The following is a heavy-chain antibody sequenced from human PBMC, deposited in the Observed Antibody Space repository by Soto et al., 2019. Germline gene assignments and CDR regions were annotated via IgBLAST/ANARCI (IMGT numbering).Heavy chain of an antibody. V-gene: IGHV1-69*13. J-gene: IGHJ6*02. CDR3: ARSSPYIVVRKPTGNQDYYGMDV. Sequence: SVKVSCKASGGTFSNYTISWVRQAPGQGLEWMGGIIPVFGTTDYEQKFQGRVTITADGSTSTAYMKRSSLRSADTAVYYCARSSPYIVVRKPTGNQDYYGMDVWGQGTTVTVSS. D-gene: IGHD2-2*01. CDR2: IIPVFGTT. CDR1: GGTFSNYT.